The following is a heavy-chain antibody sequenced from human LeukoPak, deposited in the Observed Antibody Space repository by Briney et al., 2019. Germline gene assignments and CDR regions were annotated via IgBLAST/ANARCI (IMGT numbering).Heavy chain of an antibody. V-gene: IGHV4-4*07. J-gene: IGHJ4*02. CDR3: ARDLRFLEWSYFDY. D-gene: IGHD3-3*01. CDR2: IYTSGST. CDR1: GGSSSSYY. Sequence: PSETLSLTCTVSGGSSSSYYWGWIRQPAGKGLEWIGRIYTSGSTNYNPSLKSRVTMSVDTSKNQFSLKLSSVTAADTAVYYCARDLRFLEWSYFDYWGQGTLVTVSS.